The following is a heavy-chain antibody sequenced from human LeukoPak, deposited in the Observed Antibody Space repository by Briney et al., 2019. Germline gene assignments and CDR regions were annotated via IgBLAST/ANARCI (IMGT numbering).Heavy chain of an antibody. CDR2: ISSSGSTI. Sequence: GGSLRLSCAASGFTFSSYEMNWVRQAPGKGLEWVSYISSSGSTIYYADSVKGRFTISRDNAKNSMFLQMNSLRAEDTAVYYCATYPGLARMDVWGQGTTVTVSS. D-gene: IGHD5-12*01. V-gene: IGHV3-48*03. CDR3: ATYPGLARMDV. CDR1: GFTFSSYE. J-gene: IGHJ6*02.